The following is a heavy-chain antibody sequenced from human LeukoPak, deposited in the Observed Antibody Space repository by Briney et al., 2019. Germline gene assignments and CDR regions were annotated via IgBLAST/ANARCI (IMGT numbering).Heavy chain of an antibody. CDR2: IGSSGTTI. CDR1: GFTFTSYE. D-gene: IGHD1-26*01. CDR3: ARGSGSYYGPPYYFDY. J-gene: IGHJ4*02. Sequence: GGSLRLSCVVSGFTFTSYEMSWVRQAPGKGLEWISYIGSSGTTIYYADSVKGRFTISRDNAKNSLYLQMNSLRAEDTAVYYCARGSGSYYGPPYYFDYWGQGTLVTVSS. V-gene: IGHV3-48*03.